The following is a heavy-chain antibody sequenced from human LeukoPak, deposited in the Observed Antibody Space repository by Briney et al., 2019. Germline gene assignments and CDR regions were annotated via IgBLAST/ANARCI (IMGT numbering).Heavy chain of an antibody. J-gene: IGHJ5*02. CDR1: GGSISSSSYY. Sequence: SETLSLTCTVSGGSISSSSYYWGWIRQPPGKGLEWIGSIYYSGSTYYNPSLKSRVTISVDTSKNQFSLKLSSVTAADTAVYYCARGRGSVWFGEFITHNWFDPWGQGTLVTVSS. V-gene: IGHV4-39*01. CDR3: ARGRGSVWFGEFITHNWFDP. D-gene: IGHD3-10*01. CDR2: IYYSGST.